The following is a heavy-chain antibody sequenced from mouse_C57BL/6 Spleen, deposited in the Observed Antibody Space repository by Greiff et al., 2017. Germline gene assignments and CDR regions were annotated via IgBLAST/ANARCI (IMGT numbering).Heavy chain of an antibody. CDR1: GFNIKNTY. V-gene: IGHV14-3*01. D-gene: IGHD1-1*01. CDR2: IDPANGNT. Sequence: EVQLQQSVAELVRPGASVKLSCTASGFNIKNTYMHWVKQRPEQGLEWIGRIDPANGNTKYAPKFQGKATITADTSSNTAYLQLSSLTSEDTAIYYCARGGEGNYYGSSSYYYAMDYWGQGTSVTVSS. CDR3: ARGGEGNYYGSSSYYYAMDY. J-gene: IGHJ4*01.